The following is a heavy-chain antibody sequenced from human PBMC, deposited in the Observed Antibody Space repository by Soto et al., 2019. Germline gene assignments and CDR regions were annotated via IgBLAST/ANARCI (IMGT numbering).Heavy chain of an antibody. V-gene: IGHV1-3*01. CDR1: GYTFTSYA. J-gene: IGHJ4*02. D-gene: IGHD6-19*01. Sequence: ASVKVSCKASGYTFTSYAMHWVRQAPGQRLEWMGWINAGNGNTKYSQKFQGRVTITRDTSASTAYMELSSLRSEDTAVYYCARGSSGWYLFDYWGQGTLVTVSS. CDR2: INAGNGNT. CDR3: ARGSSGWYLFDY.